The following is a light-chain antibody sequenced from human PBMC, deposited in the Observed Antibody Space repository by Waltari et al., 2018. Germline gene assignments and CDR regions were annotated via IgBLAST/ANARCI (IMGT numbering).Light chain of an antibody. V-gene: IGKV2-30*01. Sequence: DVVMTQSPLSLPVTLGQPASISCRSSQSLVFSDGHTYLNWFQQRPGQSPRRLIYKVSNRDSGVPDRFSGSGSGTDFTLKISRVEAEDVGLYYCMQATHWPYSFGQGTKLEIK. J-gene: IGKJ2*03. CDR1: QSLVFSDGHTY. CDR3: MQATHWPYS. CDR2: KVS.